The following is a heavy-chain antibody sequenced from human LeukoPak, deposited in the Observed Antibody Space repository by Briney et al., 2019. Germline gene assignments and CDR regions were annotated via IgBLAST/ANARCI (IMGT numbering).Heavy chain of an antibody. V-gene: IGHV3-21*01. CDR3: ARDAPRGRGYVLDY. CDR2: ISSSRSYI. Sequence: GGSLRLSCAASGFTFNRNAISWVSQAPGKGMEWVSSISSSRSYIYYPYSLKGRFPISRDNAKNSLYLQMNSLRAEDTAVYYCARDAPRGRGYVLDYWGQGTLVTVSS. CDR1: GFTFNRNA. J-gene: IGHJ4*02. D-gene: IGHD5-12*01.